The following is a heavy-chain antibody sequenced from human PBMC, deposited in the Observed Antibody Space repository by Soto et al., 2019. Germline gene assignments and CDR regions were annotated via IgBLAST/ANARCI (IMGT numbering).Heavy chain of an antibody. V-gene: IGHV4-31*03. CDR3: VREVAVAAADNSGMDT. D-gene: IGHD2-15*01. Sequence: PSVTLSLTCTVSGGSISSGGYYWSWIRQHPGKGLEWIGYIYYSGSTYYNPSLKSRVTISVDTSKNQFSLKLSSVTAADTAVFYCVREVAVAAADNSGMDTWCQEATLTISS. CDR2: IYYSGST. CDR1: GGSISSGGYY. J-gene: IGHJ6*02.